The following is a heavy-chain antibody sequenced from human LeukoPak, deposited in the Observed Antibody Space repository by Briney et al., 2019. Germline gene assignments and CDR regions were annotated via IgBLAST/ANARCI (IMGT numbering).Heavy chain of an antibody. Sequence: ASVKVSCKASGYTFTGYYMHWVRQAPGQGLEWMGWINPNSGGTNYAQKFQGRVTMTRDTSISTAHMELSRLRSDDTAVYYCASAPYCSSTSCYTPLNYWGQGTLVTVSS. CDR2: INPNSGGT. CDR3: ASAPYCSSTSCYTPLNY. CDR1: GYTFTGYY. D-gene: IGHD2-2*02. V-gene: IGHV1-2*02. J-gene: IGHJ4*02.